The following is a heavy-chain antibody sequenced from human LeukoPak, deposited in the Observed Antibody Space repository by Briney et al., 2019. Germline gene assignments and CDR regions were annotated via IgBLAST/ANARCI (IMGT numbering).Heavy chain of an antibody. D-gene: IGHD6-6*01. CDR3: ARDRGKLAREFDY. Sequence: SETLSLTCTVSGGSISSYYWSWIRQPPGKGLEWIGYIYYSGSTNYNPSLKSRVTISVDTSKNQFSLKLSSETAADTAVYYCARDRGKLAREFDYWGQGTLVTVSS. CDR2: IYYSGST. V-gene: IGHV4-59*01. J-gene: IGHJ4*02. CDR1: GGSISSYY.